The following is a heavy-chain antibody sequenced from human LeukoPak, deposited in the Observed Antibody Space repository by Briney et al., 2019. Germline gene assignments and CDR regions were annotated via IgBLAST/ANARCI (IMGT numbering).Heavy chain of an antibody. D-gene: IGHD3-10*01. CDR1: GFTFDDYA. V-gene: IGHV3-9*01. CDR2: ISWNSGHI. Sequence: PGGSLRLSCAASGFTFDDYAMHWVRQAPGKGLEWVSGISWNSGHIGYADSVKGRFTISRDNAKNSLYLQMNSLRAGDTALYYRAKDRRHTVSGGYFDLWGRGTLVIVSS. CDR3: AKDRRHTVSGGYFDL. J-gene: IGHJ2*01.